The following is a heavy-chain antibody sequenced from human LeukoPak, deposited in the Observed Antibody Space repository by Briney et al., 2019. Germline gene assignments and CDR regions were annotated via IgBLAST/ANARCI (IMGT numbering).Heavy chain of an antibody. CDR3: ARDSSGYHHTYYFDY. Sequence: HPGGSLRLSCAASGFTFSSYSMNWVRQAPGKGLEWVSYISSSSSTIYYADSVKGRFTISRDNAKNSLYLQMNSLRDEDTAVYYCARDSSGYHHTYYFDYWGQGTLVTVSS. CDR1: GFTFSSYS. V-gene: IGHV3-48*02. D-gene: IGHD3-22*01. CDR2: ISSSSSTI. J-gene: IGHJ4*02.